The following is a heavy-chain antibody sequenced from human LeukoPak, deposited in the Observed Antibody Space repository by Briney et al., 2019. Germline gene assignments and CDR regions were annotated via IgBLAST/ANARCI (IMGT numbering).Heavy chain of an antibody. CDR2: INPNNGGT. CDR3: ARDSHSSGWYVPDY. J-gene: IGHJ4*02. CDR1: GYTFTGYY. D-gene: IGHD6-19*01. V-gene: IGHV1-2*02. Sequence: ASEKVSCKASGYTFTGYYMHWVRQAPGQGLEWMGWINPNNGGTDYAQKFQGRVTMTRDTSISTAYMELSRLRSDDTAVYYCARDSHSSGWYVPDYWGQGTLVTVSS.